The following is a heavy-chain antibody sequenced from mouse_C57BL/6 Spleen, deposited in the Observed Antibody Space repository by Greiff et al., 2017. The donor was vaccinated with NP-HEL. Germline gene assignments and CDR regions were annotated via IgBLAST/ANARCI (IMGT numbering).Heavy chain of an antibody. Sequence: EVKLMESGGGLVKPGGSLKLSCAASGFTFSSYAMSWVRQTPEKRLEWVATISDGGSYTYYPDNVKGRFTISRDNAKNNLYLQMSHLKSEDTAMYYCARDGYYAMDDWGQGTSVTVSS. J-gene: IGHJ4*01. CDR3: ARDGYYAMDD. V-gene: IGHV5-4*01. CDR2: ISDGGSYT. CDR1: GFTFSSYA.